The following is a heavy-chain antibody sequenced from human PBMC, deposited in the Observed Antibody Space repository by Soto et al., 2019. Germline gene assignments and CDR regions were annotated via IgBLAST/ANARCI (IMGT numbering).Heavy chain of an antibody. Sequence: QVQLQESGPGLVKPSQTLSLTCTVSGGSISSGGYYWSWIRQHPGKGLEWIGYIYYSGSTYYNPSLKSQVTIAVDTSKNQFSLKLSSVTAAVTAVYYCARFRTITMVRGSYFDYWGQGTLVTVSS. CDR1: GGSISSGGYY. J-gene: IGHJ4*02. CDR3: ARFRTITMVRGSYFDY. V-gene: IGHV4-31*01. CDR2: IYYSGST. D-gene: IGHD3-10*01.